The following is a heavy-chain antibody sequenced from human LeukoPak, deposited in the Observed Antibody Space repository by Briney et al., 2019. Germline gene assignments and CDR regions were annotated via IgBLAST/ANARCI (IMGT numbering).Heavy chain of an antibody. CDR2: IWYDGTNK. J-gene: IGHJ6*02. CDR1: GFTFSSYG. Sequence: GGSLRLSCAASGFTFSSYGMHWVRQAPGKGLEWVAIIWYDGTNKYYADSVEGRFTISRDDSKNTLYLQMNSLRAEDTAVYYCARVPAAAGRANYYYYYGMDVWGQGTTVTVSS. CDR3: ARVPAAAGRANYYYYYGMDV. D-gene: IGHD6-13*01. V-gene: IGHV3-33*01.